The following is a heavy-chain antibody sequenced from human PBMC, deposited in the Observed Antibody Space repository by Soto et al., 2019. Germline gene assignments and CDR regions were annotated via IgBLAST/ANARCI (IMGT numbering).Heavy chain of an antibody. CDR2: ISYDGSNK. V-gene: IGHV3-30*03. CDR3: AIIQLGAFDY. CDR1: GFTFSSYG. J-gene: IGHJ4*02. Sequence: QVQLVESGGGVVQPGRSLRLSCAASGFTFSSYGMHWVRQAPGKGLEWVAVISYDGSNKYYADSVKGRFTISRDNSKNTLYLQMNSLRAEDTAVYYCAIIQLGAFDYWGQGTLVTVSS. D-gene: IGHD5-18*01.